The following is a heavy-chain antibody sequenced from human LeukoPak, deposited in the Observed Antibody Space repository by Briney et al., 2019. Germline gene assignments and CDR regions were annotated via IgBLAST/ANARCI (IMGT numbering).Heavy chain of an antibody. CDR2: ISYDGSNK. CDR3: AGRMGATPVGNAFDI. V-gene: IGHV3-30-3*01. CDR1: GFTFSNYA. J-gene: IGHJ3*02. D-gene: IGHD1-26*01. Sequence: PGGSLRLSCAASGFTFSNYAMHWVRQAPGKGLEWMAIISYDGSNKDCADSVKGRFTISRDNSKNTLYLQVNGLRTEDTAVYYCAGRMGATPVGNAFDIWGQGTMVTVSS.